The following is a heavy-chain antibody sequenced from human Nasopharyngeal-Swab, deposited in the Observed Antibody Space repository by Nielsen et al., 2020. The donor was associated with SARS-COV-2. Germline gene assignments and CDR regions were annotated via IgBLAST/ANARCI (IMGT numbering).Heavy chain of an antibody. J-gene: IGHJ6*02. V-gene: IGHV4-34*01. CDR3: ARAPYDVSTALYGGDYYNYYAMDV. Sequence: SETLSLTCAVFSGSFSDYKWHWIRQPPGKGLEWIGEINHSGSTKYNPSLKSRVTISVDTSKNQFSLKLSSVTAADTAVYYCARAPYDVSTALYGGDYYNYYAMDVWGQGTTVTVSS. CDR1: SGSFSDYK. CDR2: INHSGST. D-gene: IGHD3-9*01.